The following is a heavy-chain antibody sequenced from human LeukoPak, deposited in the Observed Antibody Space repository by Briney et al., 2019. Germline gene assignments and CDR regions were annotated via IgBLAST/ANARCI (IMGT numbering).Heavy chain of an antibody. CDR2: YDPEYGDT. CDR3: ATSQNDITIFGVVTRTGWFDP. Sequence: ASVKVSRRVSGHTHTVLSMHWVRRAPGKGREERVGYDPEYGDTIYAQKLQGRVTMTEDTSTDTAYMELSSLRSEDTAVYYCATSQNDITIFGVVTRTGWFDPWGQGALVTVSS. CDR1: GHTHTVLS. J-gene: IGHJ5*02. D-gene: IGHD3-3*01. V-gene: IGHV1-24*01.